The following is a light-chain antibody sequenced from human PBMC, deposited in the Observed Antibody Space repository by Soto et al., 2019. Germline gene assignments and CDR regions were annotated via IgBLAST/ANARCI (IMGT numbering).Light chain of an antibody. CDR3: QVWDSSSDHRNV. CDR1: NIGSKS. CDR2: CDS. Sequence: SYELTQPPSVSVAPGKTARITCGGNNIGSKSVHWYQQKPGQAPVLVIYCDSDRPSGIPERFSGSNSGNTATLTISRVEAGDEADYYCQVWDSSSDHRNVFGTGTKVTVL. J-gene: IGLJ1*01. V-gene: IGLV3-21*04.